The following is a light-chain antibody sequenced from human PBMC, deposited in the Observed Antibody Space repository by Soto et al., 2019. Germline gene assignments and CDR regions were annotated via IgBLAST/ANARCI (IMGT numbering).Light chain of an antibody. Sequence: GERVTLSCRASQSVSSSYLTWYQQKPGQAPRLLIYDASHRAAGIPARFSGSGFGTDFTLTISSLEPEDAAVYYCQQRSNWPITFGQGTRLEIK. V-gene: IGKV3-11*01. CDR1: QSVSSSY. J-gene: IGKJ5*01. CDR3: QQRSNWPIT. CDR2: DAS.